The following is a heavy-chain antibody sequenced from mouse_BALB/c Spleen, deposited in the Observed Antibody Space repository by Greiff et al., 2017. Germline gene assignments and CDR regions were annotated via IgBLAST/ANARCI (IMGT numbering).Heavy chain of an antibody. J-gene: IGHJ2*01. CDR2: ISNGGGST. D-gene: IGHD2-4*01. CDR1: GFTFSSYT. V-gene: IGHV5-12-2*01. Sequence: EVQRVESGGGLVQPGGSLKLSCAASGFTFSSYTMSWVRQTPEKRLEWVAYISNGGGSTYYPDTVKGRFTISRDNAKNTLYLQMSSLKSEDTAMYYCARHYDYDGYYFDYWGQGTTLTVSS. CDR3: ARHYDYDGYYFDY.